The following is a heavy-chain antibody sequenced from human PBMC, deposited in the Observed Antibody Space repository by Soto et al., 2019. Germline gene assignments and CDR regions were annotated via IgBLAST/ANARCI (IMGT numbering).Heavy chain of an antibody. V-gene: IGHV3-49*03. D-gene: IGHD3-16*01. CDR3: TRDLLGVRAFDM. J-gene: IGHJ3*02. Sequence: EVQLVESGGDLVQPGRSLRLSCTTSGFTFGDYAVSWLRQAPGKGLEGVSFIRSKASGGTAEYAASVKGRFTISRDDSKSIAYLQMNSLKTEDTAVYYCTRDLLGVRAFDMWGPGTMVTVSS. CDR1: GFTFGDYA. CDR2: IRSKASGGTA.